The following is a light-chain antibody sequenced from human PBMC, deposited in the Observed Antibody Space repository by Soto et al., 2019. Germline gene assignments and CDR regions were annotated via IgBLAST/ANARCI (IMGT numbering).Light chain of an antibody. CDR3: QSYDSSLSGFYV. CDR1: SSNIGAGYD. J-gene: IGLJ1*01. V-gene: IGLV1-40*01. Sequence: QSVLTQPPSVSCAPGQRVTISCTGSSSNIGAGYDVHWYQQLPGTAPKLLIYGNSNRPSGVPDRFSGSKSGTSASLAITGLQAEDEADYYCQSYDSSLSGFYVFGTGTKVTVL. CDR2: GNS.